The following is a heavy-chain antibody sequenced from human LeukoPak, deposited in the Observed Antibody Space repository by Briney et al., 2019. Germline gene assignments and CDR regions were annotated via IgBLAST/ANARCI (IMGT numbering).Heavy chain of an antibody. D-gene: IGHD6-13*01. J-gene: IGHJ4*02. CDR3: ARDLSSRDGF. CDR2: IHEDGSTE. Sequence: GGSLSLSCAASGFNVGSSWMSWVRQAPGEGLEWVACIHEDGSTEYYVDSVKGRFTISRDNRKNSLHLQMNRLTGEDTAVYYCARDLSSRDGFWGQGTLVIVSS. V-gene: IGHV3-7*01. CDR1: GFNVGSSW.